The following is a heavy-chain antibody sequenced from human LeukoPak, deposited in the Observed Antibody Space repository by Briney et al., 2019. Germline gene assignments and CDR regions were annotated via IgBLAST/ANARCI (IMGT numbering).Heavy chain of an antibody. CDR3: ARAGSYYTSGNYLGY. CDR2: VYYTGST. Sequence: PSETLSLTCTVSGGSINSSSYYWGWIRQPPGKGLEWIGSVYYTGSTYYNPSLKSRVTISVDTSKNQFSLRLSSVTAADTAVYYCARAGSYYTSGNYLGYWGQGTLVTVSS. D-gene: IGHD3-10*01. J-gene: IGHJ4*02. V-gene: IGHV4-39*07. CDR1: GGSINSSSYY.